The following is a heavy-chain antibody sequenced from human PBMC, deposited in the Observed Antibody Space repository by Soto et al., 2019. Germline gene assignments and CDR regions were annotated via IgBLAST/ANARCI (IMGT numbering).Heavy chain of an antibody. V-gene: IGHV3-21*01. CDR1: GFTFSSYS. D-gene: IGHD2-8*01. CDR3: ARDSMVYAILDTYYYYGMDV. Sequence: GGSLRLSCAASGFTFSSYSMNWVRQAPGKGLEWVSSISSSSSYIYYADSVKGRFTISRDNAKNSLYLQMNSLRAEDTAVYYCARDSMVYAILDTYYYYGMDVWGQGTTVTVSS. CDR2: ISSSSSYI. J-gene: IGHJ6*02.